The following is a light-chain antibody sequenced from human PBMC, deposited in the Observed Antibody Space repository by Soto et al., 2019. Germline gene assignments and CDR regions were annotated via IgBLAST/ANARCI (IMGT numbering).Light chain of an antibody. Sequence: QSALTQPPSASGSRGQSVTISCTGTSSDVGGYNYVSWYQQHPGKAPKLMIYEVSKRPSGVPDRFSGSKSGNTASLTVSGLQPEDEADYYCCSCAGSKNLGVFGGGTKLTVL. CDR1: SSDVGGYNY. V-gene: IGLV2-8*01. CDR2: EVS. CDR3: CSCAGSKNLGV. J-gene: IGLJ3*02.